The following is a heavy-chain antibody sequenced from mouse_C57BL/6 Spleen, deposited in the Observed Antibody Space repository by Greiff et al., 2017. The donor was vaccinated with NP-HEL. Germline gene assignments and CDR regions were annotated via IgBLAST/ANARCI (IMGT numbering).Heavy chain of an antibody. V-gene: IGHV1-4*01. CDR1: GYTFTSYT. CDR2: INPSSGYT. D-gene: IGHD1-1*01. Sequence: VQLQQSGAELARPGASVKMSCKASGYTFTSYTMHWVKQRPGQGLEWIGYINPSSGYTKYNQKFKDKATLTADKSSSTAYMQLSSLTSEDSAVYYCARGGSGDWYFDVWGTGTTVTVSS. J-gene: IGHJ1*03. CDR3: ARGGSGDWYFDV.